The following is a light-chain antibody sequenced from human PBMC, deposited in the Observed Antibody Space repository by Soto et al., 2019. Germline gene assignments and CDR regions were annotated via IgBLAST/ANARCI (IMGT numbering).Light chain of an antibody. CDR3: CSYAGSRTLI. Sequence: QSVLTQPASVSGSPGQSITISCTGTNSDVGTYDLVSWYQQHPGEAPKLMIYEGTKRPSGLSNRFSGSKSGNTASLTISGLQAEDEADYYCCSYAGSRTLIFGGGTKLTVL. CDR1: NSDVGTYDL. CDR2: EGT. V-gene: IGLV2-23*01. J-gene: IGLJ2*01.